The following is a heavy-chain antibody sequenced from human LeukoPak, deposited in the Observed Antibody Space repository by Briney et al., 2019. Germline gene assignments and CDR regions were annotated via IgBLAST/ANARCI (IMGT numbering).Heavy chain of an antibody. CDR2: ISSSSSYI. Sequence: GGSLRLSCAASGFTFSSYSMNWVRQAPGKGLEWVSSISSSSSYINYADSVKGRFTISRDNAKNSLYVQMNSLRARDTAVCECESSGSNADGEYWGQGTMVTVSS. V-gene: IGHV3-21*01. D-gene: IGHD1-26*01. CDR3: ESSGSNADGEY. J-gene: IGHJ4*02. CDR1: GFTFSSYS.